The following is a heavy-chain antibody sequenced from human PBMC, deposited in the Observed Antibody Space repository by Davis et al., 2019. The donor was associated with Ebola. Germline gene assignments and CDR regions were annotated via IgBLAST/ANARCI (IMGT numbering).Heavy chain of an antibody. J-gene: IGHJ4*02. CDR1: GFTFSSYA. V-gene: IGHV3-23*01. Sequence: GESLKISCAASGFTFSSYAMRWVRQAPGKGLEWVSAISGSGGSTYYADSVKGRFTISRDNSKNTLYLQMNSLRAEDTAVYYCAKVAVAGQPHFDYWGQGTLVTVSS. CDR3: AKVAVAGQPHFDY. CDR2: ISGSGGST. D-gene: IGHD6-19*01.